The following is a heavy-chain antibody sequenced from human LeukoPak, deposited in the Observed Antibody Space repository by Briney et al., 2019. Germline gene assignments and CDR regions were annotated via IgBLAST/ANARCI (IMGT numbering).Heavy chain of an antibody. CDR3: ARGGFYCGGDCYVDY. CDR1: GGSFSPYY. V-gene: IGHV4-34*01. J-gene: IGHJ4*02. CDR2: INHSGST. Sequence: SETLSLTCAVYGGSFSPYYWSWIRQPPGKGLEWIGEINHSGSTNYNPSLKSRVTISVDTSKNQFSLRLSSVTAADTAVYYCARGGFYCGGDCYVDYWGQVTVVTVSS. D-gene: IGHD2-21*02.